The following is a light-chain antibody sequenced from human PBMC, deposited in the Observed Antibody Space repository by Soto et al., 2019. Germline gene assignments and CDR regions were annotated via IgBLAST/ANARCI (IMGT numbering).Light chain of an antibody. CDR1: QGISSS. CDR2: AAS. CDR3: QQFNNYPRT. Sequence: IQVTQSPSSLSASVGDRVTITFRASQGISSSLAWYQQKPGKAPKLLIYAASTLQSGVPSRLRASGSATDFTLTTSSLPPEDFETYYCQQFNNYPRTFGQGTTVDIK. V-gene: IGKV1-9*01. J-gene: IGKJ1*01.